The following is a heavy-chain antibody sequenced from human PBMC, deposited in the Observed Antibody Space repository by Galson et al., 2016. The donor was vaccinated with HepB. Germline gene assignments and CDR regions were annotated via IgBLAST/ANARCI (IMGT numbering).Heavy chain of an antibody. CDR2: IWHDGSNQ. CDR1: GFTFSDFG. CDR3: ARESPHIAVPVLDD. D-gene: IGHD6-19*01. Sequence: SLRLSCAASGFTFSDFGMHWVRQAPGKGLEWVALIWHDGSNQYYADSVKGRFTISRDNSKNTLYLQMNSPRAEDSAVYYCARESPHIAVPVLDDWGQGTLVTVSS. V-gene: IGHV3-33*01. J-gene: IGHJ4*02.